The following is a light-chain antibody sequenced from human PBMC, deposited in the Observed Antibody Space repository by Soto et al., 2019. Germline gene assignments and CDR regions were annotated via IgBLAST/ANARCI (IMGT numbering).Light chain of an antibody. CDR3: SSFTISSTWV. Sequence: QSALTQPASVSGSPGQSITISCTGTSSDVGGLNYVSWYQHHPGNAPKIIIYEVTYRPSGVSDRFSGSKSDNTASLTISGLQTEDEADYFCSSFTISSTWVFGGGTKVTVL. J-gene: IGLJ3*02. V-gene: IGLV2-14*01. CDR2: EVT. CDR1: SSDVGGLNY.